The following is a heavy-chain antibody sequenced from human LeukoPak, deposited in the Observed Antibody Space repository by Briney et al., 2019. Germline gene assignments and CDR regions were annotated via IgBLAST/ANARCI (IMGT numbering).Heavy chain of an antibody. J-gene: IGHJ4*02. Sequence: PSETLSLTCTVSGGSISSYYWSWIRQPPGKGLEWIGYIYYSGSTNYNPSLKSRVTISVDTSKNQFSLKLSSVTAADTAVYYCARGGGIGTMIVVADWGQGTLVTVSS. CDR2: IYYSGST. CDR3: ARGGGIGTMIVVAD. V-gene: IGHV4-59*01. CDR1: GGSISSYY. D-gene: IGHD3-22*01.